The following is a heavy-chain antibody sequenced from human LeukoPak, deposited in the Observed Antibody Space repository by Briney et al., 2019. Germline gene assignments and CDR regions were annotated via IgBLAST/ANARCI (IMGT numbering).Heavy chain of an antibody. J-gene: IGHJ4*02. D-gene: IGHD3-16*01. Sequence: GGSLRLSCSASGFTFSSYAMSWFRQAPGKGLVWVSAISGSGGSTYYADSAKGRSTISRDNSKNTQYLQMNSLRAEDTAVYYCAKDRYVWGSFDYWGQGTLVTVSS. CDR3: AKDRYVWGSFDY. CDR2: ISGSGGST. CDR1: GFTFSSYA. V-gene: IGHV3-23*01.